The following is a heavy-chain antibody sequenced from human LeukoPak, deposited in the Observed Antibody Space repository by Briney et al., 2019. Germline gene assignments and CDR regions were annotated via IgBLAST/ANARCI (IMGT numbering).Heavy chain of an antibody. Sequence: SETLSLTCTVSGGSISSYYWSWIRQPPGKGLEWIGYIYYSGSTNYNPSLKSRVTISVDTSKNQFSLKLRSVTAADTAVYYCARIGYCSGGSCYGDYYGMDVWGQGATVTVSS. J-gene: IGHJ6*02. V-gene: IGHV4-59*08. D-gene: IGHD2-15*01. CDR2: IYYSGST. CDR1: GGSISSYY. CDR3: ARIGYCSGGSCYGDYYGMDV.